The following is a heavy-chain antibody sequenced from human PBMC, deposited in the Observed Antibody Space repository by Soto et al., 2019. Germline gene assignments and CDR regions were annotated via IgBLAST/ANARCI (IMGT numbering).Heavy chain of an antibody. CDR2: INPNSGGT. Sequence: VKVSCKASGYTFTCYYMHWVRQAPGQGLEWMGWINPNSGGTNYAQKCQGWVTMTRDTSISTAYMELSRLGSDDTAVYYCARDQGSSSSSAVEPRFYGMDVWGQGTTVTVSS. D-gene: IGHD6-6*01. CDR3: ARDQGSSSSSAVEPRFYGMDV. CDR1: GYTFTCYY. J-gene: IGHJ6*02. V-gene: IGHV1-2*04.